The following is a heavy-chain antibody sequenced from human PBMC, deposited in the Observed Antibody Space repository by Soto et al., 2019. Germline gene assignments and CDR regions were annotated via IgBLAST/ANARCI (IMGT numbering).Heavy chain of an antibody. CDR2: VYHSGST. CDR1: GGSVNSGGYY. Sequence: SETLSLTCSVSGGSVNSGGYYWGWVRQHPGKGLEWIAYVYHSGSTYFNPSLRSRVAISVDTSKNQVSLILRSVTAADTAVYYCARVRGFAREFDYWGQGMLVTVSS. CDR3: ARVRGFAREFDY. J-gene: IGHJ4*02. V-gene: IGHV4-31*03.